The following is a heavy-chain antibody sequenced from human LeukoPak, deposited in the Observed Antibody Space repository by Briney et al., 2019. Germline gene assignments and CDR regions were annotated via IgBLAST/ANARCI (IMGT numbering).Heavy chain of an antibody. Sequence: GGSLRLSCAASEFTFSDYSMNWVRQAPGKGLEWVSYIDENSKTIYYADSVKGRFTISRDNAKNSLYLQMNSLRAEDTAVYYCAKEIWPTVTTPGRTYFDYWGQGTLVTVSS. J-gene: IGHJ4*02. CDR1: EFTFSDYS. CDR3: AKEIWPTVTTPGRTYFDY. V-gene: IGHV3-48*01. CDR2: IDENSKTI. D-gene: IGHD4-17*01.